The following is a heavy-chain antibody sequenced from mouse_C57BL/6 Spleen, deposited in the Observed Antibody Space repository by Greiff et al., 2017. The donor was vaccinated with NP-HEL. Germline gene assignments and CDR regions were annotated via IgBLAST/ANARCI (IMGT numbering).Heavy chain of an antibody. CDR2: IHPNSGST. CDR3: ARRYYGSSEGYFDV. Sequence: VQLQQPGAELVKPGASVKLSCKASGYTFTSYWMHWVKQRPGQGLEWIGMIHPNSGSTNYNEKFKSKATLTVDKSSSTAYMQLSSLTSEDSAVYYCARRYYGSSEGYFDVWGTGTTVTVSS. V-gene: IGHV1-64*01. J-gene: IGHJ1*03. CDR1: GYTFTSYW. D-gene: IGHD1-1*01.